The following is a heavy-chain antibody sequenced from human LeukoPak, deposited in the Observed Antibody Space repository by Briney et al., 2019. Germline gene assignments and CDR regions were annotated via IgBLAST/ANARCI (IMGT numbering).Heavy chain of an antibody. J-gene: IGHJ4*02. CDR2: TFYRSKWYN. CDR1: GDSVSGNSAA. CDR3: ARETSFRYYDFWSGWDY. Sequence: SQTLSLTCAISGDSVSGNSAAWNWIRQSPSRGLEWLGRTFYRSKWYNDYAVSVKSRITINPDTSKNQFSLQLNSVTSEDTAVYYCARETSFRYYDFWSGWDYWGQGTLVTVSS. D-gene: IGHD3-3*01. V-gene: IGHV6-1*01.